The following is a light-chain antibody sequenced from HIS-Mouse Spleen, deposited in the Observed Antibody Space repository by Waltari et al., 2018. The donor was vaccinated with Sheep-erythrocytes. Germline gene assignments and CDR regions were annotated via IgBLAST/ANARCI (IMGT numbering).Light chain of an antibody. V-gene: IGLV2-23*01. CDR3: CSYAGSSTPWV. CDR2: EGS. Sequence: ALTQPASLSGAPGQPIPISCTRTRSDVGSYNLVSWYPQHPGKAPKLMIYEGSKRPSGVSNRFSGSKSGNTASLTISGLQAEDEADYYCCSYAGSSTPWVFGGGTKLTVL. CDR1: RSDVGSYNL. J-gene: IGLJ3*02.